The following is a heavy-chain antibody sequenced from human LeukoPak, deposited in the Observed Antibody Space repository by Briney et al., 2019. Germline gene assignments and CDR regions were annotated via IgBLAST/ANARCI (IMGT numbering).Heavy chain of an antibody. Sequence: GESLKTSCKGFGYSFTSDWVGWVRQMPGKGLEWMGIIYPGDSNTIYSPSFQGQVTISVDKSISTAYLQWSSLKASDTAMYYCARDYYDSGSYSYGMDVWGQGTTVTVSS. V-gene: IGHV5-51*01. CDR1: GYSFTSDW. CDR2: IYPGDSNT. J-gene: IGHJ6*02. D-gene: IGHD3-22*01. CDR3: ARDYYDSGSYSYGMDV.